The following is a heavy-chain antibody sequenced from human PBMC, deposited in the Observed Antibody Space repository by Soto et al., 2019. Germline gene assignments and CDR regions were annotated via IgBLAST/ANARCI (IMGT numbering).Heavy chain of an antibody. J-gene: IGHJ4*02. CDR1: GFTFSSYW. D-gene: IGHD6-6*01. Sequence: GGSLRLSCEASGFTFSSYWISWVRQAQGKGLEWVANIKQDGSEKYYVDAVKGRFTISRDKAKNSLYLQMNSLRAEDTAVYYCARGKEIAARFDYWGQGTLVTVSS. V-gene: IGHV3-7*03. CDR3: ARGKEIAARFDY. CDR2: IKQDGSEK.